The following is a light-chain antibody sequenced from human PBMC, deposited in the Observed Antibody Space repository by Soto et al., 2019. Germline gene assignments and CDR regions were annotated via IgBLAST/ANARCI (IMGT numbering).Light chain of an antibody. CDR2: AAA. CDR3: QQSYNIPLT. Sequence: DIQMTQSPSSLSASVGDRVTITCRASQSITTYLNWYQQTSGEAPKLLIYAAARLQTGVPSRFSGSGSGTDFTLTISGLQPEDSATYYCQQSYNIPLTFGGGTKVDIK. V-gene: IGKV1-39*01. CDR1: QSITTY. J-gene: IGKJ4*01.